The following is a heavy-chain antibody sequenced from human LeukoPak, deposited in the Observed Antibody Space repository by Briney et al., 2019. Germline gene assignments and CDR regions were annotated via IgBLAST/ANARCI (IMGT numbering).Heavy chain of an antibody. Sequence: GGSLRLSCAASGVTFSSYSMNWVRQAPGKGLEWVSSISSSSSYIYYADSVKGRFTISRDNAKNSLYLQMNSLRAEDTAVYYCARDRDPYCSGGSCQGDSWGQGTLVTVSS. CDR2: ISSSSSYI. D-gene: IGHD2-15*01. J-gene: IGHJ4*02. CDR1: GVTFSSYS. CDR3: ARDRDPYCSGGSCQGDS. V-gene: IGHV3-21*01.